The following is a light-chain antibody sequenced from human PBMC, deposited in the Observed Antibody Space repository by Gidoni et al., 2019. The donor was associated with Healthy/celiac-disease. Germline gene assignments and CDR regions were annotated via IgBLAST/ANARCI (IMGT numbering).Light chain of an antibody. V-gene: IGKV1-39*01. CDR3: QQSYRTPLT. Sequence: DIQITHSPSSLSASVGDRVTITRRASQSISSYLNWYQQKPGKAPKLLIYAASSLQSGFPSRFSGSGSGTDFTLTISSLQPEDFATYYCQQSYRTPLTFGGGTKVEIK. CDR2: AAS. J-gene: IGKJ4*01. CDR1: QSISSY.